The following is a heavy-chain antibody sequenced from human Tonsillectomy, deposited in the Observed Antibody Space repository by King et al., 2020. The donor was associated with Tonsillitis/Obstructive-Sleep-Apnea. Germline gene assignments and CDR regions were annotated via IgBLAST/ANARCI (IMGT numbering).Heavy chain of an antibody. Sequence: QLVQSGGGVVQPGRSLRLSCAASGFTFSSYVMHWVRQAPGKGLEWVAVISYDGSNKYYADSVKGRFTISRDNSKNTLYLQMNSLRAEDTAVYYCARGYMLGDNWNDQGSGYYMDVWGKGTTVTVSS. J-gene: IGHJ6*03. CDR3: ARGYMLGDNWNDQGSGYYMDV. CDR1: GFTFSSYV. CDR2: ISYDGSNK. D-gene: IGHD1-20*01. V-gene: IGHV3-30*01.